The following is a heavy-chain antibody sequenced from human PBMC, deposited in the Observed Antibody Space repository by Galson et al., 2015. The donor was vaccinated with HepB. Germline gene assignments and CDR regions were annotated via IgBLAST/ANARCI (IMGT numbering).Heavy chain of an antibody. D-gene: IGHD4-17*01. CDR2: INHSGYS. Sequence: ETLSLTCGVSGGTLSTYYWSWIRQSPGQGLEWIGEINHSGYSNYHSSLDSRVTISVDTSRNQFSLKLNSVTAADTAVYYCAADYGDFDVFDYWGQGILVTVSS. CDR3: AADYGDFDVFDY. J-gene: IGHJ4*02. V-gene: IGHV4-34*08. CDR1: GGTLSTYY.